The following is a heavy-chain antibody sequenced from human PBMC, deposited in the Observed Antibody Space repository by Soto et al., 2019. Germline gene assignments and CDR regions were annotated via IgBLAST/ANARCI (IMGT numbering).Heavy chain of an antibody. CDR1: GFTFSSYA. J-gene: IGHJ4*02. V-gene: IGHV3-23*01. CDR3: AKGCYYDSSGYYFDY. D-gene: IGHD3-22*01. CDR2: ISGSGGST. Sequence: GGSLRLSCAASGFTFSSYAMSWVRQAPGKGLEWVSAISGSGGSTYYADSVKGRFTISRDNSKNTLYLQMNSLRAEDTAVYYCAKGCYYDSSGYYFDYWGQGTLVTVSS.